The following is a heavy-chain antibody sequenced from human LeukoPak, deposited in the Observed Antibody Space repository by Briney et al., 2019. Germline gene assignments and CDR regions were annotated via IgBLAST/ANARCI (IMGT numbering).Heavy chain of an antibody. Sequence: ASVKVSCKASGYTFTSYGISWLRQAPGQGLDWVGWISASNGNTNYAQKLQGRVTMTTDTSTSTAYMELRSLRSDDTAVYYCARDLFGVVMDDYYYYYGMDVWGQGTTVTVSS. CDR2: ISASNGNT. V-gene: IGHV1-18*01. D-gene: IGHD3-3*01. J-gene: IGHJ6*02. CDR1: GYTFTSYG. CDR3: ARDLFGVVMDDYYYYYGMDV.